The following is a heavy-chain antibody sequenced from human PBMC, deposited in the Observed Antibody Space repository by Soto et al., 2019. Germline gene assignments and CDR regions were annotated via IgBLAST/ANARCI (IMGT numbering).Heavy chain of an antibody. CDR1: GYTFTGYY. CDR3: ARDAYCISTSRYRKNWFDP. V-gene: IGHV1-2*04. Sequence: ASVKVSCKASGYTFTGYYMHWVRQAPGQGLEWMGWINPNSGGTNYAQKFQGWVTMTRDTSISTAYMELSRLRSDDTAVYYCARDAYCISTSRYRKNWFDPWGQGTLVTVSS. CDR2: INPNSGGT. D-gene: IGHD2-2*02. J-gene: IGHJ5*02.